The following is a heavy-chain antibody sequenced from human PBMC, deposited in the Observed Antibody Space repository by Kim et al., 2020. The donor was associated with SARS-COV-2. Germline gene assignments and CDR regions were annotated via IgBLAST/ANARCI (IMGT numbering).Heavy chain of an antibody. V-gene: IGHV4-34*01. CDR1: GGSFSGYY. D-gene: IGHD2-15*01. CDR3: ARGHRWWSGAFDY. Sequence: SDTLSLTCAVYGGSFSGYYWSWIRQPPGKGLEWIGEINHSGSTNYNPSLKSRVTISVDTSKNQFSLKLSSVTAADTAVYYCARGHRWWSGAFDYWGQGTLVTVSS. CDR2: INHSGST. J-gene: IGHJ4*02.